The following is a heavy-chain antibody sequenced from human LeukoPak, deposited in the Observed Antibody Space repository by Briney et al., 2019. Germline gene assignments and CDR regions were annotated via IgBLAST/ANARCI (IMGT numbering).Heavy chain of an antibody. Sequence: PGGTLRLSCAASGFTFSSYGMSWVRQAPGKGLEWVSAISGSGDSTYYADSVKGRFTISRDNSKNTLYLQMNSLRVEDTAVYYCAKDSDDGSIVVVVTYNHWGQGTLVTVSS. V-gene: IGHV3-23*01. CDR3: AKDSDDGSIVVVVTYNH. D-gene: IGHD2-15*01. CDR2: ISGSGDST. J-gene: IGHJ5*02. CDR1: GFTFSSYG.